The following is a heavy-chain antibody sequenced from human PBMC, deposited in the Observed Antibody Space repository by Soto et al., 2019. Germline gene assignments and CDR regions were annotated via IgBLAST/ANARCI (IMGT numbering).Heavy chain of an antibody. CDR1: GFIFSDYW. J-gene: IGHJ2*01. D-gene: IGHD3-10*01. Sequence: EVQLVESGGGLVQPGESLRLTCATSGFIFSDYWMGWVRQAPGKGLEWVATIKRDGSEAYYVDSLKGRFTISRHNAENSLLLQVSSLRAEDTAVYYCSRAPGIWVGTSERSLEPLWYFDIWGRGTLVTVSS. CDR3: SRAPGIWVGTSERSLEPLWYFDI. CDR2: IKRDGSEA. V-gene: IGHV3-7*01.